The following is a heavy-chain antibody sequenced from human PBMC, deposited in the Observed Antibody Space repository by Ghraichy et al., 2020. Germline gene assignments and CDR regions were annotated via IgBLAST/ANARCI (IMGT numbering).Heavy chain of an antibody. V-gene: IGHV6-1*01. Sequence: SQTLSLTCAISGDSVSSNSAAWNWIRQSPSRGLEWLGRTYYRSKWYNDYAVSVKSRITINPDTSKNQFSLQLNSVTPEDTAVYYCARERNPSSGYYNHGVGLDYWGQGTLVTVSS. J-gene: IGHJ4*02. CDR3: ARERNPSSGYYNHGVGLDY. D-gene: IGHD3-22*01. CDR2: TYYRSKWYN. CDR1: GDSVSSNSAA.